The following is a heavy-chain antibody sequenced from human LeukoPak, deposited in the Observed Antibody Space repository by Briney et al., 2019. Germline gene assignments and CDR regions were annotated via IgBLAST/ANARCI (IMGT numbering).Heavy chain of an antibody. J-gene: IGHJ6*03. CDR1: GFTFTSSA. CDR2: IVVGSGNT. D-gene: IGHD2-21*02. Sequence: GASVKVSCKASGFTFTSSAMQSGRQARGQRVEWIGWIVVGSGNTNYAQKFQERVAITTDMSTSTAYMELSSLRSEDTAVYYCAAATNCGGDCYYYYYMDVWGKGTTVTVSS. CDR3: AAATNCGGDCYYYYYMDV. V-gene: IGHV1-58*02.